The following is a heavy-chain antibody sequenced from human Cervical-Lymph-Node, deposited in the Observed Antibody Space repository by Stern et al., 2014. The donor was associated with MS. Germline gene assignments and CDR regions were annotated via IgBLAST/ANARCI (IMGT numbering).Heavy chain of an antibody. Sequence: QVQLVESGTEVKKPGASVLVSCKASGYTFTTYGIPWVRQAPGQGLEWMGWISADSGNTKYAQKFQDRVTMTRDTTTGTAYMEVRSLRSEDTAVYYCARDKMHAFDYWGQGTQVTVPS. CDR2: ISADSGNT. D-gene: IGHD2-8*01. CDR1: GYTFTTYG. V-gene: IGHV1-18*01. CDR3: ARDKMHAFDY. J-gene: IGHJ4*02.